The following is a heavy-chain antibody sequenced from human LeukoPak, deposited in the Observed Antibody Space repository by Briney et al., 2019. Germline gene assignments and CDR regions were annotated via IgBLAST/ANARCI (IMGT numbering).Heavy chain of an antibody. Sequence: PGGSLRLSCAASGFTFSNYNMNWVRQAPGKGLEWVSYISTSSSTIYYADSVKGRFTISRDNAKNTLYLQMNSLRAEDTAVYYCARIGSLSPFDWGQGTLVTVSS. CDR1: GFTFSNYN. V-gene: IGHV3-48*04. D-gene: IGHD6-6*01. CDR3: ARIGSLSPFD. J-gene: IGHJ4*02. CDR2: ISTSSSTI.